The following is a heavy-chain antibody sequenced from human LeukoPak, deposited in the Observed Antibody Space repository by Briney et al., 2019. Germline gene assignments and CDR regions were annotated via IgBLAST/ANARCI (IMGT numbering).Heavy chain of an antibody. V-gene: IGHV1-18*04. CDR1: GYTLTSYG. CDR2: ISAYNGNT. CDR3: ARRRYDILTGYYETHTFDY. Sequence: GASVKVSCKASGYTLTSYGISWVRQAPGQGLEWMGWISAYNGNTNYAQKLQGRVTMTTGTSTSTAYMELRSLRSDDTAVYYCARRRYDILTGYYETHTFDYWGQGTLVTVSS. J-gene: IGHJ4*02. D-gene: IGHD3-9*01.